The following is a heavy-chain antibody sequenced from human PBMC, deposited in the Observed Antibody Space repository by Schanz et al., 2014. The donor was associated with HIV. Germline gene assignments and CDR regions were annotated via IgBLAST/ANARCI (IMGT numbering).Heavy chain of an antibody. CDR1: GFTFSSYG. D-gene: IGHD3-10*01. CDR3: ANTAEYYCANEEVPNDF. J-gene: IGHJ4*02. CDR2: ISYDGSNK. V-gene: IGHV3-30*03. Sequence: VQLVESGGGVVQPGRSLRLSCAASGFTFSSYGMHWVRQAPGKGLEWVAVISYDGSNKYYADSVKGRFTISRDNSKTTPSVQSNSLRDLQTNIYSAANTAEYYCANEEVPNDFWGQGTLVTVSS.